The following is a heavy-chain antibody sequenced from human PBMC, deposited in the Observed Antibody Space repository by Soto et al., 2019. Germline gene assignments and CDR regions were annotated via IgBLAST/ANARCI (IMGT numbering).Heavy chain of an antibody. V-gene: IGHV4-4*02. Sequence: SETLSLTCAVSSGSISSSNWWSWVRQPPGKGLEWIGEIYHSGSTNYNPSLKSRVTISVDKSKNQFSLKLSSVTAADTAVYYCARKDDILTGWYYFDYWGQGTLVTVSS. J-gene: IGHJ4*02. D-gene: IGHD3-9*01. CDR2: IYHSGST. CDR3: ARKDDILTGWYYFDY. CDR1: SGSISSSNW.